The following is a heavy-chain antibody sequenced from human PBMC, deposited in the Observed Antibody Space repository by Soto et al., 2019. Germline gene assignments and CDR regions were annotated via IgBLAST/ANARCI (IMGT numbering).Heavy chain of an antibody. CDR3: ARVVISSSWYWFDP. CDR2: INHSGST. CDR1: GFTFSSYW. D-gene: IGHD6-13*01. J-gene: IGHJ5*02. Sequence: LRLSCAASGFTFSSYWMHWIRQPPGKGLEWIGEINHSGSTNYNPSLKSRVTISVDTSKNQFSLKLSSVTAADTAVYYCARVVISSSWYWFDPWGQGTLVTVSS. V-gene: IGHV4-34*01.